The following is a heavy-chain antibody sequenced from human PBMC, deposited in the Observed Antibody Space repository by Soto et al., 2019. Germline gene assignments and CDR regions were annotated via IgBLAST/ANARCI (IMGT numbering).Heavy chain of an antibody. D-gene: IGHD1-26*01. CDR1: GGSISSNIYH. J-gene: IGHJ4*02. Sequence: QLQLQESGPGLVKPSETLSLTCSVSGGSISSNIYHWGWIRQSPGKGLEWIASIHFSGNSFYNPSLKSRVTVSVDTSQSQFSLRLSSVTAADTAVYYCVRLYTGNYIMYHWGQGTLITVSS. CDR2: IHFSGNS. V-gene: IGHV4-39*01. CDR3: VRLYTGNYIMYH.